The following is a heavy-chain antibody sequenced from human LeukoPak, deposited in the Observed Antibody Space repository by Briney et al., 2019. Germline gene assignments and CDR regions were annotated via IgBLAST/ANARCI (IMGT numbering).Heavy chain of an antibody. D-gene: IGHD4-17*01. V-gene: IGHV3-7*01. J-gene: IGHJ6*02. CDR3: ARDGGGDYGDYPRSPQYYYYGMDV. Sequence: GGSLRLSCAASGFTFSSYWMSWVRQAPGKGLEWVANIKQDGSEKYYVDSVKGRFTISRDNAKNSLYLQMNSLRAEDTAVYYCARDGGGDYGDYPRSPQYYYYGMDVWGQGTTVTVSS. CDR2: IKQDGSEK. CDR1: GFTFSSYW.